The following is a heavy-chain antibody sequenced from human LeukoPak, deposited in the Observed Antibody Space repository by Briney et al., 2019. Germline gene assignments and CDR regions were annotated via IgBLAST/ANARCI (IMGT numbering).Heavy chain of an antibody. D-gene: IGHD6-19*01. CDR3: AKDIVPDSGWDLDY. CDR2: IYNSGTRI. V-gene: IGHV3-23*05. Sequence: GGSLRLSCVASGITFSTYSMTWVRQRPGKGLGWVASIYNSGTRIFYADSVKGRFTISRGNSNNVLFLQIDSLRAEASAIYYCAKDIVPDSGWDLDYWGRGTLVTVSS. J-gene: IGHJ4*02. CDR1: GITFSTYS.